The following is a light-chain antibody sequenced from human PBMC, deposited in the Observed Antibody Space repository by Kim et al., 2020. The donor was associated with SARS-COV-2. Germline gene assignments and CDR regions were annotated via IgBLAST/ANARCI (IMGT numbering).Light chain of an antibody. Sequence: NYKCQASQSISNSLPRYQQRPGQAPKLLLSVTSKWERGAPSRFSGSGSGTAYTLTISSQQPEDFGPYYCQQYYSHPLTFGGGTKVDIK. CDR1: QSISNS. V-gene: IGKV1-NL1*01. CDR2: VTS. CDR3: QQYYSHPLT. J-gene: IGKJ4*01.